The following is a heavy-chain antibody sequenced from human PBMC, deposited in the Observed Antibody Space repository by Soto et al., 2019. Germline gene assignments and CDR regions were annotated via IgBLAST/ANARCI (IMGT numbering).Heavy chain of an antibody. J-gene: IGHJ1*01. D-gene: IGHD3-22*01. V-gene: IGHV3-33*01. Sequence: QVQLVESGGGVVQPGRSLRLSCAASGFTFSSYGMHWVRQAPGKGLEWVAVIWYDGSNKYYADSVKGRFTISRDNSKNTLYLQMNSLRAEDTAVDYCARDATYYYDSSGYYSEYFQHWGQGTLVTVSS. CDR3: ARDATYYYDSSGYYSEYFQH. CDR1: GFTFSSYG. CDR2: IWYDGSNK.